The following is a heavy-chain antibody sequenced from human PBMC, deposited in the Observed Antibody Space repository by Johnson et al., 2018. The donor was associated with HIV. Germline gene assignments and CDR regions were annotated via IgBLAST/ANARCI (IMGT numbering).Heavy chain of an antibody. D-gene: IGHD6-6*01. CDR2: INWNGGST. Sequence: VQLVESGGGVVRPGGSLRLSCAASGFTFDDYGMSWVRQAPGKGLEWVSGINWNGGSTSYAGSVKGPFTISRDNAKNSLYVQMNSLRAEDTAVYYCARRGTSSSSGLHAFDIWGQGTMVTVSS. CDR3: ARRGTSSSSGLHAFDI. V-gene: IGHV3-20*04. J-gene: IGHJ3*02. CDR1: GFTFDDYG.